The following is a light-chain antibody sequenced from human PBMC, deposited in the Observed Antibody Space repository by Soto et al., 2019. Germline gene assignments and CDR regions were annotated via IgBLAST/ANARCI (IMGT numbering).Light chain of an antibody. J-gene: IGKJ3*01. CDR3: QQYNNWPFT. CDR2: GAS. V-gene: IGKV3D-15*01. Sequence: EIVMTQSPATLSVSPGERATLSCRASQSVSSNLAWYQQKPGQAPRLLIYGASTRATGIPARFSGSRSGTEFTLTISSLQSEDFAFYYCQQYNNWPFTFGPGTKVDIK. CDR1: QSVSSN.